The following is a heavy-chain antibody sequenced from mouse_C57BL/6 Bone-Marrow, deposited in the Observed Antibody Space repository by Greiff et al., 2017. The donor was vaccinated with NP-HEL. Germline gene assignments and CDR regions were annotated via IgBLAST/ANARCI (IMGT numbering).Heavy chain of an antibody. CDR2: IYPGDGDT. J-gene: IGHJ2*01. V-gene: IGHV1-82*01. Sequence: QVQLQQSGPELVKPGASVQISCKASGYAFSSSWMNWVKQRPGKGLEWIGRIYPGDGDTNSNGKFKGKATLTADKSSSTAYMQLSSLTSEDSAVYFCARRTCFDYWGQGTTLTVSS. CDR3: ARRTCFDY. CDR1: GYAFSSSW.